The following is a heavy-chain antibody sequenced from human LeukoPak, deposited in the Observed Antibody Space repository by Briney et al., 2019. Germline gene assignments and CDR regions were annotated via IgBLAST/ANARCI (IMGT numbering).Heavy chain of an antibody. Sequence: PGGSLRLSCAASGFTFSSYGMSWVRQAPGKGLEWVSAISGSGGSTYYADSVKGRFTISRDNTKNTLYLQMNSLRAEDTAVYYCANGGSYGVWVPYFDYWGQGTLVTVSS. CDR1: GFTFSSYG. CDR3: ANGGSYGVWVPYFDY. CDR2: ISGSGGST. D-gene: IGHD3-16*01. V-gene: IGHV3-23*01. J-gene: IGHJ4*02.